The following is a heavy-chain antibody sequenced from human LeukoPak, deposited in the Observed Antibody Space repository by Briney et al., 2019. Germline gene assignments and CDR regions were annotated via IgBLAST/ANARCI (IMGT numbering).Heavy chain of an antibody. J-gene: IGHJ6*02. CDR2: INHSGST. Sequence: SETLSLTCAVYGGSFSGYYWSWIRQPPGEGLEWIGEINHSGSTSYNPSLKSRVTISVDTSKNQFSLKLSSVTAADTAVYYCARGRGVVVAYYYYGMDVRGQGTTVTVSS. D-gene: IGHD2-15*01. CDR1: GGSFSGYY. V-gene: IGHV4-34*01. CDR3: ARGRGVVVAYYYYGMDV.